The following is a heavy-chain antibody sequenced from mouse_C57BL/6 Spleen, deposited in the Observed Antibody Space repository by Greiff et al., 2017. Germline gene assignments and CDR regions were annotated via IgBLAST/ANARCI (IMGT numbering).Heavy chain of an antibody. V-gene: IGHV1-15*01. J-gene: IGHJ2*01. CDR2: IDPETGGT. D-gene: IGHD3-2*02. Sequence: QAQLQQSGAELVRPGASVTLSCKASGYTFTDYEMHWVKQTPVHGLEWIGAIDPETGGTAYNQKFKGKAILTADKSSSTAYMELRSLTSEDSAVYYCPRQLRLRRYYFDYWGQGTTLTVSS. CDR1: GYTFTDYE. CDR3: PRQLRLRRYYFDY.